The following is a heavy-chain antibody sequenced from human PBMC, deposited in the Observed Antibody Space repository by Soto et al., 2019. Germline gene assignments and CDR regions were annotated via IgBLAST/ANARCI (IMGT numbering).Heavy chain of an antibody. CDR3: ARGRGSGHYFDY. D-gene: IGHD3-16*01. V-gene: IGHV4-31*03. CDR2: IYYTGST. J-gene: IGHJ4*02. Sequence: QVQLQESGPGLVKPSQTLSLTCTVSGGSISSGHYYWTWIRQHPGKGLEWIGYIYYTGSTYYNPSLKSRLTISVDKSNLQFSLKLSSVTAADTAVYYCARGRGSGHYFDYWGQGTLVTVSS. CDR1: GGSISSGHYY.